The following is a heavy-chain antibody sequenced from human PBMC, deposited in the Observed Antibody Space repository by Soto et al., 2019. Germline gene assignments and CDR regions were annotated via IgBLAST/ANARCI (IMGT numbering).Heavy chain of an antibody. J-gene: IGHJ6*02. CDR3: ARRLADYYGSGRVSMDV. V-gene: IGHV1-69*06. Sequence: SVKVSCKASGGTFSSYAISGVVQAALRGLEWMGGIIPIFGTANYAQKFQGRVTITADKSTSTAYMELSSLRSEDTAVYYCARRLADYYGSGRVSMDVWGQGTTVTVSS. CDR2: IIPIFGTA. CDR1: GGTFSSYA. D-gene: IGHD3-10*01.